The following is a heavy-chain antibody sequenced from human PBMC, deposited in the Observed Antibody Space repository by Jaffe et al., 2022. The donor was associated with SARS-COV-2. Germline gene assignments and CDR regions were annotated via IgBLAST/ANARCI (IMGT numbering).Heavy chain of an antibody. D-gene: IGHD3-22*01. V-gene: IGHV3-15*01. CDR3: TTKYYYDALWYGMDV. CDR2: IKSKTDGGTT. CDR1: GFTFSNAW. Sequence: EVQLVESGGGLVKPGGSLRLSCAASGFTFSNAWMSWVRQAPGKGLEWVGRIKSKTDGGTTDYAAPVKGRFTISRDDSKNTLYLQMNSLKTEDTAVYYCTTKYYYDALWYGMDVWGQGTTVTVSS. J-gene: IGHJ6*02.